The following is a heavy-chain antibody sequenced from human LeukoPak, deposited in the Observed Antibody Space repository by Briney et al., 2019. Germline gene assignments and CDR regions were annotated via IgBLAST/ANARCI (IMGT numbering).Heavy chain of an antibody. J-gene: IGHJ6*02. Sequence: PSETLSLTCTVSGSCISSSSYYWGWIRQPPGKGLEWIGSIYYSGSTYYNPSLKSRVTISVDTSKNQFSLKLSSVTAADTAVYYCASLKTVPAATTYYYYGMDVWGQGTTVTVSS. CDR3: ASLKTVPAATTYYYYGMDV. CDR1: GSCISSSSYY. D-gene: IGHD2-2*01. V-gene: IGHV4-39*01. CDR2: IYYSGST.